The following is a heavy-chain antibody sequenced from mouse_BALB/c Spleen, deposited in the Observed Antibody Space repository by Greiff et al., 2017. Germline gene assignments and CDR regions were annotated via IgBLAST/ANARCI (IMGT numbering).Heavy chain of an antibody. V-gene: IGHV1-39*01. CDR1: GYSFTGYN. D-gene: IGHD2-10*02. Sequence: VQLKESGPELEKPGASVKISCKASGYSFTGYNMNWVKQSNGKSLEWIGNIDPYYGGTSYNQKFKGKATLTVDKSSSTAYMQLKSLTSEDSAVYYCARRKYGNTDYAMDYWGQGTSVTVSS. J-gene: IGHJ4*01. CDR2: IDPYYGGT. CDR3: ARRKYGNTDYAMDY.